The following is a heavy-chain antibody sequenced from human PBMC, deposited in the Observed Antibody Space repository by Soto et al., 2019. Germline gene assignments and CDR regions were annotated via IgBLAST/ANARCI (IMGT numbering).Heavy chain of an antibody. J-gene: IGHJ5*02. CDR1: GGTFSSYA. Sequence: AASVKVSCKASGGTFSSYAISWVRQAPGQGLEWMGGIIPIFGTANYAQKFQGRVTITADESTSTAYMELSSLRSEDTAVYYCARSHPYFVVVVAAIAETGFDPWGQGTLVTVSS. V-gene: IGHV1-69*13. CDR3: ARSHPYFVVVVAAIAETGFDP. D-gene: IGHD2-15*01. CDR2: IIPIFGTA.